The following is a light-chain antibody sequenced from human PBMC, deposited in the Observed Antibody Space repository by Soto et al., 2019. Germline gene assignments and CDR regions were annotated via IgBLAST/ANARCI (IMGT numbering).Light chain of an antibody. Sequence: QSALTQPASVSGYPGQSITISCAGSNSDVGAYNYVSWYQQHPGKAPKLIIFDVSNRPSGVSDRFSASKSGNTASLTISGLQAEDEADYYCSSFTTSTTLVFGGGTKLTVL. J-gene: IGLJ3*02. CDR3: SSFTTSTTLV. CDR2: DVS. CDR1: NSDVGAYNY. V-gene: IGLV2-14*03.